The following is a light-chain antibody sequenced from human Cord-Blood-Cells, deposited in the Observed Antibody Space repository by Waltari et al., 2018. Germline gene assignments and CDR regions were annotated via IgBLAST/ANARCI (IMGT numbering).Light chain of an antibody. CDR2: EVS. Sequence: QSALTQPASVSGSPGPSIPISCTGTSSDVGSYNLVPWYQQHPGKAPKLMIYEVSKRPSGVSNRFSGSKSGNTASLTISGLQAEDEADYYCCSYAGSSTPYVFGTGTKVTVL. J-gene: IGLJ1*01. CDR3: CSYAGSSTPYV. CDR1: SSDVGSYNL. V-gene: IGLV2-23*02.